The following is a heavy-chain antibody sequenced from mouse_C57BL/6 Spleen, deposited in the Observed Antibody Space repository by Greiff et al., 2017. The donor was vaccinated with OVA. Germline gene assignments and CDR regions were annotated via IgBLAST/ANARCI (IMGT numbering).Heavy chain of an antibody. J-gene: IGHJ2*01. CDR3: ARDLGTAQATVYFDY. Sequence: EVQLQESGGGLVKPGGSLKLSCAASGFTFSSYAMSWVRQTPEKRLEWVATISDGGSYTYYPDNVKGRFTISRDNAKNNLYLQMSHLKSEDTAMYYCARDLGTAQATVYFDYWGQGTTLTVSS. D-gene: IGHD3-2*02. CDR2: ISDGGSYT. CDR1: GFTFSSYA. V-gene: IGHV5-4*01.